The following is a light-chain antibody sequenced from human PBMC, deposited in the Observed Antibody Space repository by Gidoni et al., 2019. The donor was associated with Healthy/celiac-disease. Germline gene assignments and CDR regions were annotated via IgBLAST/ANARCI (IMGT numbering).Light chain of an antibody. J-gene: IGKJ1*01. CDR2: AAS. CDR1: QSISSY. CDR3: QQSYSTPPMWT. Sequence: DIQMTQSPSSLSASVGDRVTITGRASQSISSYLNWYQQKPGKAPKLLIYAASSLQSGVPSRFSGSGSGTDCTLTISSLQPEDFATYYCQQSYSTPPMWTFGQGTKVEIK. V-gene: IGKV1-39*01.